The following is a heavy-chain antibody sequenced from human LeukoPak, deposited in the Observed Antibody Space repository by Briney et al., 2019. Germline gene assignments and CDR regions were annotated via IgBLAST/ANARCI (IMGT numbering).Heavy chain of an antibody. CDR2: IYYSGST. CDR3: ARRVELRSYFDY. Sequence: SETLSLTCTVSGGSISSSSYYWGWIRQPPGKGLEWIGSIYYSGSTYYNPSLKSRVTISVDTSKNQLSLKLSSVTAADTAVYYCARRVELRSYFDYWGQGTLVTVSS. J-gene: IGHJ4*02. CDR1: GGSISSSSYY. D-gene: IGHD1-7*01. V-gene: IGHV4-39*01.